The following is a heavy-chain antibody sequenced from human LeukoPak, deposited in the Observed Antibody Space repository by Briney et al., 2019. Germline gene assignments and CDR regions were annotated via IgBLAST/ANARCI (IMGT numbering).Heavy chain of an antibody. CDR3: ARGGFYCGGDCYVDY. D-gene: IGHD2-21*02. J-gene: IGHJ4*02. CDR1: GGYFSPYD. V-gene: IGHV4-34*01. CDR2: INHSGST. Sequence: TSESLSLTCAVSGGYFSPYDWSWIRQPPGKGLEWIGEINHSGSTNYNPSLKSRVTISVDTSKNQFSLRLSSVTAADTAVYYCARGGFYCGGDCYVDYWGQGTLVTVSS.